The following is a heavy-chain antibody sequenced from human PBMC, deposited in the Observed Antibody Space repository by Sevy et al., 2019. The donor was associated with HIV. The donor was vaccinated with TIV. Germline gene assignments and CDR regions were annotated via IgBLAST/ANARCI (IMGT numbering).Heavy chain of an antibody. Sequence: GGSLRLSCAGSGFTFGGYRRNWVRQAPGRGLEWVARVGRNGGTPEYGDSAKGRFTISRDNSKNTVYLQLKELRAEDTALYYCVKEGRDDFNPYLDFWGQGILVTVSS. D-gene: IGHD3-10*01. CDR1: GFTFGGYR. CDR3: VKEGRDDFNPYLDF. V-gene: IGHV3-23*01. CDR2: VGRNGGTP. J-gene: IGHJ4*02.